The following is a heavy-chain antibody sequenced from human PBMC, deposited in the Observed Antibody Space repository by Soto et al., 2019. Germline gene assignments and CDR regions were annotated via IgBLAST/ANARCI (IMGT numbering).Heavy chain of an antibody. CDR3: AGPGYSSQDY. J-gene: IGHJ4*02. V-gene: IGHV3-23*01. CDR2: ISGSGDGT. CDR1: GFTVSSFA. Sequence: EVQLLESGGGLVQPGGSLRLSCAASGFTVSSFALSWVRQAPGKGLEWVSAISGSGDGTDYADAVKGRFTISRDHSKNTLYLQMNSLRAEDTAVYYCAGPGYSSQDYWGQGALVTVSS. D-gene: IGHD5-18*01.